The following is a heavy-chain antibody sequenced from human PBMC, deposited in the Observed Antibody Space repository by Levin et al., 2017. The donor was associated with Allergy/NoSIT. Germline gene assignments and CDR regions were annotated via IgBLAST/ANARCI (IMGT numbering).Heavy chain of an antibody. CDR1: GFSFSNYV. D-gene: IGHD3-16*01. CDR2: ITEIGTNT. J-gene: IGHJ4*02. Sequence: PGGSLRLSCSASGFSFSNYVMHWVRQAPGKGLEYVSAITEIGTNTYYADSVRGRFTISRDNSRNTLYLQMNSPRVEDTAQYYCAKDSPAYGWPTFDLWGQGTLVIVSS. CDR3: AKDSPAYGWPTFDL. V-gene: IGHV3-64*04.